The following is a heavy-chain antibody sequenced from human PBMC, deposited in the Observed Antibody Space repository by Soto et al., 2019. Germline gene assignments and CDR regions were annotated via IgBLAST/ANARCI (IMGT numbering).Heavy chain of an antibody. V-gene: IGHV1-18*01. CDR3: ARWDTAMGENYSWFDP. CDR2: ISAYNGNT. Sequence: ASVKVSCKASGGTFSTYTITWVRQAPGQGLEWMGWISAYNGNTNYAQKLQGRVTMTTDTSTSTAYMELRSLRSDDTAVYYCARWDTAMGENYSWFDPWGQGTLVTVS. J-gene: IGHJ5*02. CDR1: GGTFSTYT. D-gene: IGHD5-18*01.